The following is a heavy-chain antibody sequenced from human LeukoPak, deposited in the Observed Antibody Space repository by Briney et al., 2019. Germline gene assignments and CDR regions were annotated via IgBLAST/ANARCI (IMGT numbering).Heavy chain of an antibody. V-gene: IGHV4-59*01. Sequence: NTAETLSLTCTVSGGSISSDHWSWIRHPPGKGLEGIGYIYYSESTNYNPYLKSRVTISVDTSKNQFSLKLSSVTAADTAVYYCARGGGAPGYDNEFDYWGQGILVTVSS. D-gene: IGHD5-12*01. J-gene: IGHJ4*02. CDR3: ARGGGAPGYDNEFDY. CDR1: GGSISSDH. CDR2: IYYSEST.